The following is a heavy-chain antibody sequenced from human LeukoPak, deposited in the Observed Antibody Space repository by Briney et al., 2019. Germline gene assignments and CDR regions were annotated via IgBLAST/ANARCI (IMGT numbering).Heavy chain of an antibody. Sequence: PSETLSLTCAVSGGSISSSNWWSWVRQAPGKGLEWVSAISGSGGSTYYADSVKGRFTISRDNSKNTLYLQMNSLRAEDTAVYYCAKDAHLYYYGSGTSPIWGQGTLVTVSS. D-gene: IGHD3-10*01. J-gene: IGHJ4*02. CDR3: AKDAHLYYYGSGTSPI. CDR2: ISGSGGST. V-gene: IGHV3-23*01. CDR1: GGSISSSN.